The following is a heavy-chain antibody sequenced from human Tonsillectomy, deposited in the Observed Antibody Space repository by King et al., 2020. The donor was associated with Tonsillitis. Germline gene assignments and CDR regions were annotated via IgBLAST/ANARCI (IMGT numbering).Heavy chain of an antibody. D-gene: IGHD3-22*01. V-gene: IGHV4-4*02. CDR3: ARSPNYYDSSGYSWAFDM. Sequence: QLQESGPGLVKPSGTLSLTCAVSGGSISSSNWWSGVRQPPGKGLGWIGEIYHSGRTNDKPSRKSRVAISVDNSKNQLSLELTSVTAADTAVYYCARSPNYYDSSGYSWAFDMWGQGTMVTVSS. CDR1: GGSISSSNW. CDR2: IYHSGRT. J-gene: IGHJ3*02.